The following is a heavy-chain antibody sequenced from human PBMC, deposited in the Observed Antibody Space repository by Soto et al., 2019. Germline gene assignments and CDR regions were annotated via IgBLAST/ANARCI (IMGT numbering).Heavy chain of an antibody. Sequence: EVQLVESGGGLVQPGGSLRLSCAASVFTFSSYAMHWVRQAPGKGLEYVSAISSNGGSTYYANSVKGRFTISRDNSKNTLYLQMGSLRAEDMAVYYCARDSCSGGSCYSPYWGQGTLVTVSS. V-gene: IGHV3-64*01. J-gene: IGHJ4*02. CDR1: VFTFSSYA. CDR2: ISSNGGST. D-gene: IGHD2-15*01. CDR3: ARDSCSGGSCYSPY.